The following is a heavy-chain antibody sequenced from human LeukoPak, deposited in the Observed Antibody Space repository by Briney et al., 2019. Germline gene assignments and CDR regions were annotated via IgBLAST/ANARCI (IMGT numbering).Heavy chain of an antibody. CDR3: ARDSSPYYHYNMDV. V-gene: IGHV1-2*02. CDR1: GYTFIGYY. J-gene: IGHJ6*03. Sequence: ASVKVSCKASGYTFIGYYMHWVRQAPGQGLEWMGWINPNTGGTTYAQKFQGRVTMTRDTSITTAYLELSSLRSDDTAVYYCARDSSPYYHYNMDVWSKGTTVTVSS. CDR2: INPNTGGT.